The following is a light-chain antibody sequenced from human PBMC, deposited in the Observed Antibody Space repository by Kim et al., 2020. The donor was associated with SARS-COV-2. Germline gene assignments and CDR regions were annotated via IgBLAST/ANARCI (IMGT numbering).Light chain of an antibody. CDR2: AAS. Sequence: ASVGDRVTITCRARQSISSYLNWYQQKPGKAPKLLIYAASSLQSGVPSRFSGSGSGTDFTLTISSLQPEDFATYYCQQSYSTRWTFGQGTKVDIK. J-gene: IGKJ1*01. CDR1: QSISSY. V-gene: IGKV1-39*01. CDR3: QQSYSTRWT.